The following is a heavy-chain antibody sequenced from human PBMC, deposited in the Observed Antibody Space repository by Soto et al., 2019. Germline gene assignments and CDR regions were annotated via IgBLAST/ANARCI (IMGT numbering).Heavy chain of an antibody. D-gene: IGHD3-9*01. CDR2: ISWNSGSI. J-gene: IGHJ4*02. Sequence: EVQLVESGGGLVQPGRSLRLSCAASGFTFDDYAMHWVRQAPGKGLEWVSGISWNSGSIGYADSVKGRFTISRDNAKNSLYLQMNSLRAEDTAVYYCARETYDILTYTDYWGQGTLVTVSS. CDR3: ARETYDILTYTDY. V-gene: IGHV3-9*01. CDR1: GFTFDDYA.